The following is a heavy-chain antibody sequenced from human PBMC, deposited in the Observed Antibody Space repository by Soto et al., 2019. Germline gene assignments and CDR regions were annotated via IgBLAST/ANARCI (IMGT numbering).Heavy chain of an antibody. V-gene: IGHV4-39*01. D-gene: IGHD3-10*01. CDR3: GRQGVVRSRALARVVNPAY. Sequence: PLQESGPGVVMPSETLSLTCTVYGYSIMSDVFHWGCIRQAPGRGLEWLGSMSYTGSVIYNPSLEGRLPMSVDKPTLQLSQKLTSVTDADKCVYACGRQGVVRSRALARVVNPAYWRQG. CDR1: GYSIMSDVFH. CDR2: MSYTGSV. J-gene: IGHJ4*02.